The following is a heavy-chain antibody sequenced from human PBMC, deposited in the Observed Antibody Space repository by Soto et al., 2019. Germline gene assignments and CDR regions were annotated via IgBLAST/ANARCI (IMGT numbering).Heavy chain of an antibody. J-gene: IGHJ6*02. CDR3: ARYVSGSSKSYSYAMDV. CDR2: ISAYNGNT. V-gene: IGHV1-18*01. D-gene: IGHD3-10*01. Sequence: ASVKVSCKASGYTFTSYGISWVRQAPGQGLEWMGWISAYNGNTNYAQKLQGRVTMTTDTSTSTAYMELRSLRSDDAAVYYCARYVSGSSKSYSYAMDVWRPGITVTVS. CDR1: GYTFTSYG.